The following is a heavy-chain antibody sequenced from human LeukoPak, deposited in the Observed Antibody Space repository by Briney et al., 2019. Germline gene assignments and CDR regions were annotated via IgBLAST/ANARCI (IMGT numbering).Heavy chain of an antibody. J-gene: IGHJ3*01. CDR2: IRYDGSNK. CDR3: AKFFTGEYVRAFDV. CDR1: GFTFSSYG. V-gene: IGHV3-30*02. D-gene: IGHD3-10*02. Sequence: GSLRLSCAASGFTFSSYGMHWVRQAPGKGLEWVAFIRYDGSNKYYADSVKGRFTISRDNSKNTLYLQMNSLRAEDTAVYYCAKFFTGEYVRAFDVWGQGTMVTVSS.